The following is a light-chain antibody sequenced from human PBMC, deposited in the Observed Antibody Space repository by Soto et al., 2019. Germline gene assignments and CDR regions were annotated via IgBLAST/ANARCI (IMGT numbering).Light chain of an antibody. V-gene: IGKV3D-15*01. Sequence: ETGMTQFPATLSVSPGERATLSCRASQSVSTNLAWYQQQPGQPPRLLIYDISNRATGIPARFSGSGSETEFALTITSLQSEDFAVYYCQQYDTWPLTFGGGTKVEIK. J-gene: IGKJ4*01. CDR3: QQYDTWPLT. CDR1: QSVSTN. CDR2: DIS.